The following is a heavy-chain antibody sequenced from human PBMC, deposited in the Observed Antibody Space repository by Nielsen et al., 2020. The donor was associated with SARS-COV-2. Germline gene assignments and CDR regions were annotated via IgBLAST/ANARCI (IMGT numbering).Heavy chain of an antibody. CDR1: GGSTSSSSYY. CDR2: IYYSGST. V-gene: IGHV4-39*07. CDR3: ARVGGEVSDFDY. J-gene: IGHJ4*02. Sequence: GSLRLSCTVSGGSTSSSSYYWGWIRQPPGKGLEWIGSIYYSGSTYYNPSLKSRVTISVDTSKNQFSLKLSFVTAADTAVYYCARVGGEVSDFDYWGQGTLVTVSS. D-gene: IGHD3-16*01.